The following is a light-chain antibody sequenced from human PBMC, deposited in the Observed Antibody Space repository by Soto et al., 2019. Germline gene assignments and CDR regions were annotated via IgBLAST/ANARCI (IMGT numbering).Light chain of an antibody. V-gene: IGLV2-14*01. CDR2: EVS. Sequence: QSALTQPASVSGSPGQSITISCTGTSSDVGGYNYVSWYQQHPGKAPKLVIYEVSNRPSGVSNRFSGSKSGNTASLTISGLQAEDEADYYCSSYTSTHNYAFGTGTKSPS. CDR3: SSYTSTHNYA. J-gene: IGLJ1*01. CDR1: SSDVGGYNY.